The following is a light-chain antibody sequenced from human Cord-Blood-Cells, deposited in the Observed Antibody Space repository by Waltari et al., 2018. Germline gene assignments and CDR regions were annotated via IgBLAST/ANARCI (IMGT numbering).Light chain of an antibody. Sequence: EIVMPQSPATLSVSPGESATLSCRASQSVSSNLAWYQQKPGQAPRLRIYGASTRATGIPARFSGSGSGTEFTLTISSLQSEDFAVYYCQQYNNWPYTFGQGTKLEIK. CDR3: QQYNNWPYT. CDR2: GAS. V-gene: IGKV3-15*01. J-gene: IGKJ2*01. CDR1: QSVSSN.